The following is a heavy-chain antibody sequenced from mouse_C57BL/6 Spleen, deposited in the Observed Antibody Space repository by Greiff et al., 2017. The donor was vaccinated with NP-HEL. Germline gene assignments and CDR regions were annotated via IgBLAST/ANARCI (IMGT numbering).Heavy chain of an antibody. J-gene: IGHJ4*01. Sequence: QVHVKQPGAELVRPGSSVKLSCKASGYTFTSYWMHWVKQRPIQGLEWIGNIDPSDSETHYNQKFKDKATLTVDKSSSTAYMQLSSLTSEDSAVYYCARGSNHGDAMDYWGQGTSVTVSS. CDR3: ARGSNHGDAMDY. CDR2: IDPSDSET. D-gene: IGHD2-5*01. V-gene: IGHV1-52*01. CDR1: GYTFTSYW.